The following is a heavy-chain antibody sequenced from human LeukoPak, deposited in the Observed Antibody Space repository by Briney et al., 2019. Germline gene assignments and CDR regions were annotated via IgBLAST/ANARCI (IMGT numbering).Heavy chain of an antibody. V-gene: IGHV1-8*01. CDR1: GYTFTSYD. J-gene: IGHJ5*02. Sequence: GASVKVSCKASGYTFTSYDINWVRQATGQGLEWMGWMNPNSGNTGYAQKFQGRVTMTRNTSISTAYMELSSLRSEDTAVYYCARGAERYCSSTSCSSRANWFDPWGQGTLVTVSS. CDR3: ARGAERYCSSTSCSSRANWFDP. D-gene: IGHD2-2*01. CDR2: MNPNSGNT.